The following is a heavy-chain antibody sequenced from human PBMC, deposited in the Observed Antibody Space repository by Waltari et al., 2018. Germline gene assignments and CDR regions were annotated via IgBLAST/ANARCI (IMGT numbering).Heavy chain of an antibody. J-gene: IGHJ4*02. D-gene: IGHD1-26*01. Sequence: QVQLQESGPGLVKPSETLSLTCVVSGWSIRSGCYWGWIRQPPGKGLEWIGRIYTSGSTNYNPSLKSRVTISVDTSKNQFSLNLSSVTAADTAVYYCARGPLLSKVDYWGQGTLVTVSS. CDR2: IYTSGST. CDR1: GWSIRSGCY. CDR3: ARGPLLSKVDY. V-gene: IGHV4-38-2*01.